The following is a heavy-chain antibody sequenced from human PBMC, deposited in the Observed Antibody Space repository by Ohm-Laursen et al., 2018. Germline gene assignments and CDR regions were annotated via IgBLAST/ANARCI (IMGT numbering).Heavy chain of an antibody. V-gene: IGHV3-11*01. D-gene: IGHD6-13*01. Sequence: SLRLSCTATGFTFSDYYMTWIRQPPGKGLEWVSYIGGSGGSISYADSVKGRFTIPRDNAENSLYLQMNSLRVEDTAVYYCARVGTTAAAGTSDYWGQGTLVTVSS. CDR1: GFTFSDYY. J-gene: IGHJ4*02. CDR3: ARVGTTAAAGTSDY. CDR2: IGGSGGSI.